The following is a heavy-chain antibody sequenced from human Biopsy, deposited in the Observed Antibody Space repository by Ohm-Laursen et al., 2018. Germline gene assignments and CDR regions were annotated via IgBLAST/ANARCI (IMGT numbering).Heavy chain of an antibody. Sequence: GTLSLTCAVSGGSISGSSWSWIRQAPGKGLEWIGYISYSRDTNYNPSLKSRITTSVDTSKNQFSLKLTSVTAADTAVYYCAKHGSGWTGDDAFHIWGQGTMVTVSS. D-gene: IGHD6-19*01. J-gene: IGHJ3*02. V-gene: IGHV4-59*08. CDR3: AKHGSGWTGDDAFHI. CDR1: GGSISGSS. CDR2: ISYSRDT.